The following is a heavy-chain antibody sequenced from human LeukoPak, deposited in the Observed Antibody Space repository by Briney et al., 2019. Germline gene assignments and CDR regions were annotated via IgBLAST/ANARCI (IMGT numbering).Heavy chain of an antibody. CDR1: GGSFSGYY. D-gene: IGHD2/OR15-2a*01. CDR2: INHSGST. J-gene: IGHJ4*02. CDR3: ARRSMTCDY. Sequence: PSETLSLTCAVYGGSFSGYYWSWIRQPPGKGLEWIGEINHSGSTNYNPSLKSRVTISVDTSKNQFSLKLSSVTAADTAVYYCARRSMTCDYWGQGTLVTVSS. V-gene: IGHV4-34*01.